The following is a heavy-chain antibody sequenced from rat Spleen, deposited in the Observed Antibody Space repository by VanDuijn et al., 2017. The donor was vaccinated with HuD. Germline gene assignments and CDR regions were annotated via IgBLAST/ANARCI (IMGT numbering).Heavy chain of an antibody. V-gene: IGHV4-2*01. Sequence: ELKLVESGGGLVQPGRSFKLSCAASGFNFKDYWMGWVRQAPGKGLEWIGEINKDSSIIKYSPSLKDQFTISRDNAQDTLYLQKSKLGSEDTAIYYCARATRSLDYWGQGIIVTVSS. J-gene: IGHJ2*01. CDR2: INKDSSII. D-gene: IGHD1-4*01. CDR3: ARATRSLDY. CDR1: GFNFKDYW.